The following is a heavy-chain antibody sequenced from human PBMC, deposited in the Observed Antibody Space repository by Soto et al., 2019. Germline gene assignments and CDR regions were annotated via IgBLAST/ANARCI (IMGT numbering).Heavy chain of an antibody. D-gene: IGHD5-18*01. CDR2: ISGSATNT. J-gene: IGHJ4*02. V-gene: IGHV3-23*01. CDR1: GFTFSSYT. CDR3: AKRGAYRPDS. Sequence: ELQLLESGGTLVQPGGSLRLSCAGSGFTFSSYTMNWVRQAPGKGLECVSSISGSATNTYYADSVKGRFTVSRDNAKNTVYLQMNSLRVEDTAVYYCAKRGAYRPDSWGQGTRVTVSS.